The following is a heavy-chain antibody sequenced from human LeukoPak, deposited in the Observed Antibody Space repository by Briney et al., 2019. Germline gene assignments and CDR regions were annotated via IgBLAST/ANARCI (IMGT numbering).Heavy chain of an antibody. J-gene: IGHJ4*02. D-gene: IGHD2-15*01. CDR1: GFTFSSYS. CDR3: ARSGIDCSGGSCLYFDY. Sequence: GGSLRLSCAASGFTFSSYSMNWVRQAPGKGLEWVSSISSSSSYIYYADSVKGRFTISRDNAKNSLYLQMNSLRAEDTAVYYCARSGIDCSGGSCLYFDYWGQGTLVTVSS. CDR2: ISSSSSYI. V-gene: IGHV3-21*01.